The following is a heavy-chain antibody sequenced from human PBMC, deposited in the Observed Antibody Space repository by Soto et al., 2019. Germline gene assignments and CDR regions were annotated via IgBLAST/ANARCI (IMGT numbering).Heavy chain of an antibody. CDR2: LYFNGDR. CDR3: IYRRAAYDYHGLDV. J-gene: IGHJ6*02. Sequence: SGPTLVNPTQTLTLTCTFSGFSLSSSGVGVGWIRQPPGKSLEWLAVLYFNGDRLRSPSLANRLTITKDTSENQVVLTMTNMDPVDTGTYYCIYRRAAYDYHGLDVWGQGTTVTVSS. CDR1: GFSLSSSGVG. V-gene: IGHV2-5*01. D-gene: IGHD6-13*01.